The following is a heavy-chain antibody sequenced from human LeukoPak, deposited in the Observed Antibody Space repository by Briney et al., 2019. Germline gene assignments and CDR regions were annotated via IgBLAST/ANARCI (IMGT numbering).Heavy chain of an antibody. CDR3: ARLEVGATSIDY. CDR1: GGSISSSSYN. V-gene: IGHV4-39*01. CDR2: IYYSGST. Sequence: SSETLSLTCTASGGSISSSSYNWGRHRQPPGKGLEWIGSIYYSGSTYYNPANKSFITISVNTYKNLFYQKLSSVTAAATALYYCARLEVGATSIDYWGQGTLVTVSS. D-gene: IGHD1-26*01. J-gene: IGHJ4*02.